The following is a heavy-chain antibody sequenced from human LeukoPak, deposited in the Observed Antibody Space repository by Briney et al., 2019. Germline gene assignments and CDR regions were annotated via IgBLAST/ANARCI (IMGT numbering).Heavy chain of an antibody. CDR3: ARDRPGSSGYYYDY. V-gene: IGHV3-21*01. CDR1: GFTFSSYS. D-gene: IGHD3-22*01. CDR2: ISSSSSYI. Sequence: GGSLRLSCAASGFTFSSYSMNWVRQAQGKLLEWVSSISSSSSYIYYADSVKGRFTISRDNAKNSLYLQMNSLRAEDTAVYYCARDRPGSSGYYYDYWGQGTLVTVSS. J-gene: IGHJ4*02.